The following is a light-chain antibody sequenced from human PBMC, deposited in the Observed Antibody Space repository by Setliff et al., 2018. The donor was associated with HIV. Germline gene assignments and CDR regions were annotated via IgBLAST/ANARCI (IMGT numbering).Light chain of an antibody. CDR1: SGSIASYS. V-gene: IGLV6-57*01. Sequence: NFMLTQPHSVSESPGKTVTISCTRNSGSIASYSVHWYQQRPGRSPTTVIYGGHQRPSEVPDRFSGSIDSSSNSASLTISGLKTEDEADYYCQSYDTTNNIVVLGGGTKVTVL. CDR3: QSYDTTNNIVV. J-gene: IGLJ2*01. CDR2: GGH.